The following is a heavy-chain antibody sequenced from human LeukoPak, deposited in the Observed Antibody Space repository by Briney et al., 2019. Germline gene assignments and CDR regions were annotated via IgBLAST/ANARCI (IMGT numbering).Heavy chain of an antibody. CDR3: AREGSGWYGNFDY. Sequence: GASVKVSCKASAYTFTGYYMHWVRQAPGQGLEWMGWINPDSGGTNYAQKFQGRVTMTRDTSISTACMEVSRLRSDDTAVYYCAREGSGWYGNFDYWGQGTLVTVSS. CDR2: INPDSGGT. D-gene: IGHD6-19*01. J-gene: IGHJ4*02. V-gene: IGHV1-2*02. CDR1: AYTFTGYY.